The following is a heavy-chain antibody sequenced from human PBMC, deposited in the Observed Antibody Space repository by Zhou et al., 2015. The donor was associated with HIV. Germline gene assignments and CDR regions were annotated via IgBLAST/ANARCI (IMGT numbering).Heavy chain of an antibody. Sequence: QVQLVQSGAEVKKPGSSVKVSCKASGGTFSSYAISWVRQAPGQGLEWMGGIIPIFGTANYAQKFQGRVTITADESTSTAYMELSSLRSEDTAVYYCARDSRHYDSSGYGYETPNLFDYWGQGTLVTVSS. CDR3: ARDSRHYDSSGYGYETPNLFDY. V-gene: IGHV1-69*12. J-gene: IGHJ4*02. CDR2: IIPIFGTA. D-gene: IGHD3-22*01. CDR1: GGTFSSYA.